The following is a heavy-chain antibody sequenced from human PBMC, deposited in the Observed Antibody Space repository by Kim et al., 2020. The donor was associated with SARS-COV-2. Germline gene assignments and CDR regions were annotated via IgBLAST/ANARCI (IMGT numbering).Heavy chain of an antibody. CDR3: TTDITYYDSIRDFDY. D-gene: IGHD3-3*01. Sequence: APVKGRFTISRDDSKNTLYLQMNSRKTEDTAVYYCTTDITYYDSIRDFDYWGQGTLVTVSS. V-gene: IGHV3-15*01. J-gene: IGHJ4*02.